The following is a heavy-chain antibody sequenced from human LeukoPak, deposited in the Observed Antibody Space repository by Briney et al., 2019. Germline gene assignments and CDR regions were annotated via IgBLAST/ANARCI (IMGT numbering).Heavy chain of an antibody. Sequence: KAGGSLRLSCAASGFTFSSYWMSWVRQAPGQGLEWMGWISAYNGNTNYAQKLQGRVTMTTDTSTSTAYMELRSLRFDDTAVYYCARDDILTGYPGAYYYYGMDVWGQGTTVTVSS. V-gene: IGHV1-18*01. CDR1: GFTFSSYW. D-gene: IGHD3-9*01. CDR3: ARDDILTGYPGAYYYYGMDV. J-gene: IGHJ6*02. CDR2: ISAYNGNT.